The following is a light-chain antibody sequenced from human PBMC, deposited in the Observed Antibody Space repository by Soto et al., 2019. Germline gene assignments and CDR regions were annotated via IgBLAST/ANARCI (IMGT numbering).Light chain of an antibody. V-gene: IGKV1-39*01. CDR2: AAS. CDR3: QQAYGAPPT. Sequence: DSQVTQSPSSLSASVGDRVTITLRASQSITTFLNWYQQKPGNAPKLLIYAASSLQTGVPSRFSGSGSGTDFTLTISSLQREDFATYYCQQAYGAPPTFGQGTKVDIK. CDR1: QSITTF. J-gene: IGKJ1*01.